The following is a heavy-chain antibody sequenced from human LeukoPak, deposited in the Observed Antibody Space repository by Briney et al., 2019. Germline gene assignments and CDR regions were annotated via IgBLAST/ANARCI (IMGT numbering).Heavy chain of an antibody. V-gene: IGHV3-30*03. CDR1: GFTFSNAW. CDR2: LSTIGGRE. CDR3: ARPFAGAPFDL. J-gene: IGHJ2*01. D-gene: IGHD3-10*01. Sequence: GGSLRLSCAASGFTFSNAWMSWVRQAPGKGLEWAAVLSTIGGREYYADSVKGRFTISRDTSKNTLYLQMDGLRVEDTALYYCARPFAGAPFDLWGRGTLVTVSS.